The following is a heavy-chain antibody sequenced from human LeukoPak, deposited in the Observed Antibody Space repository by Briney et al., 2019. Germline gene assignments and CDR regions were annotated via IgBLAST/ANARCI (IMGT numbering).Heavy chain of an antibody. Sequence: GGSLRLSCAASGFTLSDHYMDWVRQAPGKGLEWVGRTRNRANSHTTDYAASVKGRFTISRDDLKSSLYLQMNSLRAEDTAVYYCVRENSGPDYWGQGTLVTVSS. V-gene: IGHV3-72*01. CDR2: TRNRANSHTT. J-gene: IGHJ4*02. CDR3: VRENSGPDY. CDR1: GFTLSDHY. D-gene: IGHD5-12*01.